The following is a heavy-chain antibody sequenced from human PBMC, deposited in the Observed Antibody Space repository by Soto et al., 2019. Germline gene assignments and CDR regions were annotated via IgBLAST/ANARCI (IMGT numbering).Heavy chain of an antibody. V-gene: IGHV3-13*01. CDR1: GFTLSTYD. Sequence: GGSLRLSCAASGFTLSTYDMHWVRQATGKGLEWVAALSYAGDTYYPGSVKGRFTVSRESAKNSLYLQMNSLTAGDTAVYYFVKGPHSGLGDYNMDVWGKGTTVTVSS. CDR3: VKGPHSGLGDYNMDV. J-gene: IGHJ6*03. CDR2: LSYAGDT. D-gene: IGHD3-16*01.